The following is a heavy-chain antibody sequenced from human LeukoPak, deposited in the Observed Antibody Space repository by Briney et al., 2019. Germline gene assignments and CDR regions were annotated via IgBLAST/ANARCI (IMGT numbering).Heavy chain of an antibody. CDR1: GGSISSGGYY. CDR2: IYHSGST. Sequence: SQTLSLTCTVSGGSISSGGYYWSWIRQPPGKGLEWIGYIYHSGSTYYNPSLKSRVTISVDRSKNQFSLKLSSVTAADTAVYYCARDRRHSHSGFDYWGQGTLVTVSS. V-gene: IGHV4-30-2*01. D-gene: IGHD5-18*01. J-gene: IGHJ4*02. CDR3: ARDRRHSHSGFDY.